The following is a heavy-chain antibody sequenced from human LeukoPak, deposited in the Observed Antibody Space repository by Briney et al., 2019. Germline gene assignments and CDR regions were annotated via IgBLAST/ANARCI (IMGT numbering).Heavy chain of an antibody. V-gene: IGHV3-64*01. Sequence: PGGSLRLSCAASGFSFSSYGMHWVRQAPGKGLEYVSAISSNGGSTYYANSVKGRFTISRDNSKNTLYLQMNSLRAEDTAVYYCARFITGTGDYGMDVWGQGSTVTVSS. D-gene: IGHD1-20*01. CDR3: ARFITGTGDYGMDV. J-gene: IGHJ6*02. CDR1: GFSFSSYG. CDR2: ISSNGGST.